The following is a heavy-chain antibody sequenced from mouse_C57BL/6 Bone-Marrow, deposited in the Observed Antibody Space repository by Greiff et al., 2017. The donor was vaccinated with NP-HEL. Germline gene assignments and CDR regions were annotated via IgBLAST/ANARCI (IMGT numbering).Heavy chain of an antibody. CDR3: SRDSLCYAMDY. Sequence: EVQRVESGGGLVKPGGSLKFSCEASGFTFSSYAMSWVRQTPEKRLEWVATISDGGSYTNYPDNVKGRFTISRDNAKNNLYLQMSHLKSEDTAMYYCSRDSLCYAMDYWGQGTSVTVSS. CDR2: ISDGGSYT. V-gene: IGHV5-4*01. J-gene: IGHJ4*01. CDR1: GFTFSSYA. D-gene: IGHD6-5*01.